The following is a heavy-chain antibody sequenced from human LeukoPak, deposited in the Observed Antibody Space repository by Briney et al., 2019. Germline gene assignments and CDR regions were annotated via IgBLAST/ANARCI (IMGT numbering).Heavy chain of an antibody. Sequence: PSETLSLTCTVSGGSISSGGYYWSWIRQHPGKGLEWIGYNYYSGSTNYNPSLKSRVTISVDTSKNQFSLKLSSVTAADTAVYYCARVPVVATISPYYYYGMDVWGQRTTVTVSS. J-gene: IGHJ6*02. CDR1: GGSISSGGYY. D-gene: IGHD5-12*01. CDR2: NYYSGST. CDR3: ARVPVVATISPYYYYGMDV. V-gene: IGHV4-61*08.